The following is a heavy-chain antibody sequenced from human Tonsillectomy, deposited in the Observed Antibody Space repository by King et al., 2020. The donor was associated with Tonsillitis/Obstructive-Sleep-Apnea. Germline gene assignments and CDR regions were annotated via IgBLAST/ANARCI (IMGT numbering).Heavy chain of an antibody. CDR3: ARDRGDYGSGSSLDV. V-gene: IGHV3-13*04. D-gene: IGHD3-10*01. J-gene: IGHJ6*04. CDR1: GFTFSSYD. Sequence: VQLVESGGGLVQPGGSLRLSCAASGFTFSSYDMHWVRQATGNGLEWVSAIATAGDTYYPGSVKGRFTISRENAKNSLYLQMNSLRAGDTAVYYCARDRGDYGSGSSLDVWGKGTTVTVSS. CDR2: IATAGDT.